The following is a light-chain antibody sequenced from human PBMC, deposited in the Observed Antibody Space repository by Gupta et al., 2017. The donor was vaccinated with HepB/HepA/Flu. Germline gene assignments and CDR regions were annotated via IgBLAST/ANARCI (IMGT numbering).Light chain of an antibody. CDR3: ATWDSSLMGVV. CDR2: DND. Sequence: QSLLTQPPSVSPAPGQRVTLSCSGSSSNTGNNYVFWYQQFPGVAPKLLIYDNDERPSGVPDRFSGSKSGTSATLGITGLQTGDEADYYCATWDSSLMGVVFGGGTKLTVL. V-gene: IGLV1-51*01. J-gene: IGLJ2*01. CDR1: SSNTGNNY.